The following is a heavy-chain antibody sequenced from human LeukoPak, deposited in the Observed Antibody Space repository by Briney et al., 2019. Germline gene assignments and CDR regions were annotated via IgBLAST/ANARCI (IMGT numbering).Heavy chain of an antibody. D-gene: IGHD5-24*01. V-gene: IGHV1-69*05. Sequence: ASVKVSCKASGGTFSSYAISWVRQAPGQGLEWMGRIIPIFGTANYAQKFQGRVTTTTDESTSTAYMERSSLRSEDTAVYYCARTTMGRDGYNPREDLDYWGQGTLVTVSS. CDR1: GGTFSSYA. J-gene: IGHJ4*02. CDR3: ARTTMGRDGYNPREDLDY. CDR2: IIPIFGTA.